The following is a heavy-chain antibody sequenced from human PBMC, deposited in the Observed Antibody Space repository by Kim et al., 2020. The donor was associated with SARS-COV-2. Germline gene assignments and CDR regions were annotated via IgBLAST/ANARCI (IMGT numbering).Heavy chain of an antibody. CDR1: GFTFSSYA. CDR3: ARGGLSGSSSWYYFDY. D-gene: IGHD6-13*01. Sequence: GGSLRLSCAASGFTFSSYAMHWVRQAPVKGLEWVAVISYDGSNKYYADSVKGRFTISRDNSKNTLYLQMNSLRAEDTAVYYCARGGLSGSSSWYYFDYWGQGTLVTVSS. J-gene: IGHJ4*02. V-gene: IGHV3-30*04. CDR2: ISYDGSNK.